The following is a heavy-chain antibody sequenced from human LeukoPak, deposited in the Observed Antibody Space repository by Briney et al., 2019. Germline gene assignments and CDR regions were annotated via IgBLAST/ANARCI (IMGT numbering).Heavy chain of an antibody. CDR1: GGTFSSYA. CDR3: ARRTVGATSRDYGMDV. CDR2: IIPILGIA. D-gene: IGHD1-26*01. J-gene: IGHJ6*02. Sequence: SVKVSCKASGGTFSSYAISWVRQAPGQGLEWMGRIIPILGIANYAQKFQGRVTITADKSTSTAYMELSSLRSEDTAVYYCARRTVGATSRDYGMDVWGQGTTVTVSS. V-gene: IGHV1-69*04.